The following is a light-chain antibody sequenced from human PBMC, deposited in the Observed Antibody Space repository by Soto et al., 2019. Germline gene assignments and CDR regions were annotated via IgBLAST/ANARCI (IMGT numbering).Light chain of an antibody. J-gene: IGKJ4*01. V-gene: IGKV1-8*01. CDR1: QGISSY. Sequence: AIRMTKSPSSLSASTGDRVTITCRASQGISSYLAWYQQKPGKAPKLLIYAASTLQSGVPSRFSGSGSGTDFALTISCLQSEDFATYFCQQYYSYPLPFGGGTKVEIK. CDR3: QQYYSYPLP. CDR2: AAS.